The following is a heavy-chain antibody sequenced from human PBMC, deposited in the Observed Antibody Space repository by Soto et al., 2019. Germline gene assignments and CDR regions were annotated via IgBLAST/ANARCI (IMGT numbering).Heavy chain of an antibody. D-gene: IGHD3-16*01. J-gene: IGHJ5*02. CDR2: MNPGSGDT. V-gene: IGHV1-8*01. CDR3: ARMETFGSLNWFDP. Sequence: ASVKVSCKASGYSFTNNDVSWVRQATGQGLEWMGWMNPGSGDTGYAQKFQGRVTMTRDIPIATAYMELSSLRSDDTAIYHCARMETFGSLNWFDPWGQGTLVTVSS. CDR1: GYSFTNND.